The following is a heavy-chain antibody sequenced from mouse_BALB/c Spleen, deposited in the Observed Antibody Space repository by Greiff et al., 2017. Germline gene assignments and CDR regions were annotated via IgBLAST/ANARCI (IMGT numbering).Heavy chain of an antibody. CDR2: INPSTGYT. V-gene: IGHV1-7*01. Sequence: VQLQQSGAELAKPGASVKMSCKASGYTFTSYWMHWVKQRPGQGLEWIGYINPSTGYTEYNQKFKDKATLTADKSSSTAYMQLSSLTSEDSAVYYCARVYYGYAMDYWGQGTSVTVSS. CDR1: GYTFTSYW. J-gene: IGHJ4*01. D-gene: IGHD1-1*01. CDR3: ARVYYGYAMDY.